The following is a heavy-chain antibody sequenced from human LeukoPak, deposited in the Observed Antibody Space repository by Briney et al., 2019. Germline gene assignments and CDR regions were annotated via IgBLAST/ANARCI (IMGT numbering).Heavy chain of an antibody. J-gene: IGHJ5*02. CDR2: INHSGST. V-gene: IGHV4-34*01. D-gene: IGHD2-2*02. CDR1: GGSFSGYY. CDR3: ARGYYCSSTSCYSYRFDP. Sequence: SETLSLTCAVYGGSFSGYYWSWIRQPPGKGLEWIGEINHSGSTNYNPSLKSRVTISVDTSKNQFSLKLSSVTAADTAVYYCARGYYCSSTSCYSYRFDPWGQETLVTVSS.